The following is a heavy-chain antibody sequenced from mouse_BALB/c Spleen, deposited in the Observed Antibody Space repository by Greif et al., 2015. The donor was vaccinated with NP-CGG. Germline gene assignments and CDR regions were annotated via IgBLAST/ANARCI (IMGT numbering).Heavy chain of an antibody. CDR1: GYTFTSYY. CDR3: TRGDYDPFAY. Sequence: QVQLKESGAELVKPGASVKLSCKASGYTFTSYYMYWVKQRPGQGLEWIGEINPSNGGTNFNEKFKSKATLTVDKSSSTAYMQLSSLTSEDSAVYYCTRGDYDPFAYWGQGTLVTVSA. CDR2: INPSNGGT. D-gene: IGHD2-4*01. V-gene: IGHV1S81*02. J-gene: IGHJ3*01.